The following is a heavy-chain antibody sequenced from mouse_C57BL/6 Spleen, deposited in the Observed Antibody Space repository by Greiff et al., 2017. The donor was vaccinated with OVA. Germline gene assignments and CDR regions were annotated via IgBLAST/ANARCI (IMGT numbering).Heavy chain of an antibody. CDR1: GFSFTSYG. D-gene: IGHD2-5*01. CDR3: ARHNDYYRNYDAMDY. J-gene: IGHJ4*01. CDR2: IWSDGST. Sequence: VQLQQSGPGLVAPSQSLSITCTVSGFSFTSYGVHWVRQPPGKGLEWLVVIWSDGSTTYNSALKSRLSISKDNSKSQVFLKMNSLQTDDTAMYYCARHNDYYRNYDAMDYWGQGTSVTVSS. V-gene: IGHV2-6-1*01.